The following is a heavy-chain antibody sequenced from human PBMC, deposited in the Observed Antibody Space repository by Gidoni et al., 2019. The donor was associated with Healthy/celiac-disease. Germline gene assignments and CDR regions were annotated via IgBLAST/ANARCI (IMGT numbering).Heavy chain of an antibody. Sequence: QVQLQESGPGLVKPSETLSLTCTVSGYSISSGYYWGWIRQPPGKGLEWIGSIYHSGSTYYNPSLKSRVTISVDTSKNQFSLKLSSVTAADTAVYYCARSRGVVVALTDCGQGTLVTVSS. CDR2: IYHSGST. CDR3: ARSRGVVVALTD. CDR1: GYSISSGYY. J-gene: IGHJ4*02. D-gene: IGHD3-22*01. V-gene: IGHV4-38-2*02.